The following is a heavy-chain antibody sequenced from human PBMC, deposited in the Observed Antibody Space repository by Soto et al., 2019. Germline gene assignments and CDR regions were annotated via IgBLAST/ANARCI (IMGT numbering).Heavy chain of an antibody. J-gene: IGHJ6*02. V-gene: IGHV3-15*01. CDR3: IMVVAATYYYYYGMDV. D-gene: IGHD2-15*01. Sequence: GGSLRLSCVASGFTFSNAWMSWVRQAPGKGLEWVGRIKSKTDGGTTDYAAPVKGRFTISRDDSKNTLYLQMNSLKTEDTAVYYCIMVVAATYYYYYGMDVWGQGTTVTVSS. CDR2: IKSKTDGGTT. CDR1: GFTFSNAW.